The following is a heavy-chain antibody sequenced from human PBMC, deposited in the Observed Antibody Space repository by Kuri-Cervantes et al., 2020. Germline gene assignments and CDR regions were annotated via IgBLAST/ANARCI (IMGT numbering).Heavy chain of an antibody. J-gene: IGHJ4*02. CDR1: GFTFSSYW. Sequence: GGSLRLSCAASGFTFSSYWMSWVRQAPGKGLEWVANIKQDGSEKYYVDSVKGRFTISRDNDKNSLYLQMNSLRAEDTAVYYCAREYRGYYYDSSGYYHWFDYWGQGTLVTVSS. D-gene: IGHD3-22*01. V-gene: IGHV3-7*04. CDR2: IKQDGSEK. CDR3: AREYRGYYYDSSGYYHWFDY.